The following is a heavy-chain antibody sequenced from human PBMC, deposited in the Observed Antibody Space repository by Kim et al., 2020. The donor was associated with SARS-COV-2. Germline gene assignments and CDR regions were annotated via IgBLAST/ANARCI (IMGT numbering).Heavy chain of an antibody. J-gene: IGHJ4*02. Sequence: SETLSLTCAVYGGSFSGYYWSWIRQPPGKGLEWIGEINHSGSTNYNPSLKSRVTISVDTSKNQFSLKLSSVTAADTAVYYCARGYDRRPFDYWGQGTLVTVSS. CDR2: INHSGST. V-gene: IGHV4-34*01. CDR1: GGSFSGYY. CDR3: ARGYDRRPFDY. D-gene: IGHD3-16*01.